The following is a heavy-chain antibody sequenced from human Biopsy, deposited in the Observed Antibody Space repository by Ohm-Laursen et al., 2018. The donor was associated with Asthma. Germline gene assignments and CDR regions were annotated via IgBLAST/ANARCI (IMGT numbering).Heavy chain of an antibody. CDR3: ARGSSGGSYYTSLGY. V-gene: IGHV4-59*01. Sequence: PSQTLSLTCAVSGGSISSYYWTWIRQPPGKGLEWIGNIHYSGSTYSNPSLKSRVTISVDTSKKQISLRLSSVTAADTAVYYCARGSSGGSYYTSLGYWGQGTLVTVSS. J-gene: IGHJ4*02. CDR1: GGSISSYY. D-gene: IGHD1-26*01. CDR2: IHYSGST.